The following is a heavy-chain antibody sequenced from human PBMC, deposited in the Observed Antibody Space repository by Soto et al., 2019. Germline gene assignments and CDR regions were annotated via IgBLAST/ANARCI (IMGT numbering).Heavy chain of an antibody. D-gene: IGHD3-10*01. Sequence: VGSLRLSCAASGFTFSSYGMHWVRQAPGKGLEWVAVIWYDGSNKYYADSVKGRFTISRDNSKNTLYLQMNSLRAEDTAVYYCASRSLLWFGELAFDIWGQGTMVTVSS. V-gene: IGHV3-33*01. CDR3: ASRSLLWFGELAFDI. CDR1: GFTFSSYG. J-gene: IGHJ3*02. CDR2: IWYDGSNK.